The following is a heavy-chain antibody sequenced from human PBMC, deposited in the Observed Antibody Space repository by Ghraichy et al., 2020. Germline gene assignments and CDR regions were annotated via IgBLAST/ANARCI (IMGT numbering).Heavy chain of an antibody. D-gene: IGHD3-3*01. J-gene: IGHJ3*02. V-gene: IGHV4-31*03. CDR3: ARLRVLEWLFDI. Sequence: SETLSLTCTVSGGSISSGGYYWSWIRQHPGKGLEWIGYIYYSGSTYYNPSLKSRVTISVDTSKNQFSLKLSSVTAADTAVYYCARLRVLEWLFDIWGLGTMVT. CDR1: GGSISSGGYY. CDR2: IYYSGST.